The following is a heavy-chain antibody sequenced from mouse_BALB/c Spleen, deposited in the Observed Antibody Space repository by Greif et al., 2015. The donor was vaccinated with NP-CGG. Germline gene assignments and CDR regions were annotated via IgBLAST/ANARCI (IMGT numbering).Heavy chain of an antibody. CDR2: ISSGGSYT. J-gene: IGHJ4*01. CDR1: GFTFSSYA. D-gene: IGHD4-1*01. Sequence: EVKVVESGGGLVKPGGSLKLSCAASGFTFSSYAMSWVRQTPEKRLEWVATISSGGSYTYYPDSVKGRFTISRDNAKNTLYLQMSSLRSEDTAMYYCARQAGRTDYYAMDYWGQGTSVTVSS. CDR3: ARQAGRTDYYAMDY. V-gene: IGHV5-9-3*01.